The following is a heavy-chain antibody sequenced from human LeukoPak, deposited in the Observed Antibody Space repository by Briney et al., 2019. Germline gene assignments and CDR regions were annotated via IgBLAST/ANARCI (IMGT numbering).Heavy chain of an antibody. CDR1: GGSFSGYY. CDR2: INHSGST. D-gene: IGHD6-13*01. CDR3: ARGPLRLRYSSSCHFDY. Sequence: KTSETLSLTCAVYGGSFSGYYWSWIRQPPGKGLEWIGEINHSGSTNYNPSLKSRVTISVDTSKNQFSLKLCSVTAADTAVYYCARGPLRLRYSSSCHFDYWGQGTLVTVSS. V-gene: IGHV4-34*01. J-gene: IGHJ4*02.